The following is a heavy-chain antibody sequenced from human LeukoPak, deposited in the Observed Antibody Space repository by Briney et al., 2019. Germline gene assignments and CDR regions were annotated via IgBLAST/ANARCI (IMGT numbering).Heavy chain of an antibody. CDR3: ARRSSGWYY. CDR1: GGSISSGSYY. CDR2: IYYTGST. V-gene: IGHV4-39*07. J-gene: IGHJ4*02. Sequence: PSETLSLTCTVSGGSISSGSYYWGWIRQPPGKGLEWIGSIYYTGSTYYNPSLKSRVTMSVDTSKSQFSLKLSSVTAADTAVYYCARRSSGWYYWGQGTLVTVSS. D-gene: IGHD6-19*01.